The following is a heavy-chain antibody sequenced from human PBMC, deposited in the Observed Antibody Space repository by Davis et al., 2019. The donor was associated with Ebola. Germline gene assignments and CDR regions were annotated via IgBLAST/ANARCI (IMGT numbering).Heavy chain of an antibody. V-gene: IGHV4-59*01. Sequence: MPGGSLRLSCTISGGSISSYYWSWIRQPPGKGLEWIGYIYYSGSNKYNPSLKSRVTMSVDTSKNQFSLKLNSVTAADTAVYYCARQNGDSRFDYYYGMDVWGQGTTVTVSS. CDR1: GGSISSYY. D-gene: IGHD4-17*01. CDR3: ARQNGDSRFDYYYGMDV. CDR2: IYYSGSN. J-gene: IGHJ6*02.